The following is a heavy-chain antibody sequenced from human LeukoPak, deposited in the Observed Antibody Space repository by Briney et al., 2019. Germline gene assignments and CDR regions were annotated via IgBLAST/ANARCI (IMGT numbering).Heavy chain of an antibody. V-gene: IGHV3-74*01. CDR1: GFTFSSHW. CDR2: IDYEGGTT. D-gene: IGHD1/OR15-1a*01. CDR3: ARNNWGIDY. J-gene: IGHJ4*01. Sequence: PGGSLRLSCVASGFTFSSHWMHWVRQVPGKGLVWVSRIDYEGGTTDYADSVEGRFTISRDNARNTLYLHMNSLRAEDTAIYYCARNNWGIDYWGLGTLVTVSS.